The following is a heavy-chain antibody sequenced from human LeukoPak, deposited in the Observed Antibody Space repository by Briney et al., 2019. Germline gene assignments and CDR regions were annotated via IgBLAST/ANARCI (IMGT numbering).Heavy chain of an antibody. D-gene: IGHD2-2*02. Sequence: ASVKVSCKASGYTLTGYYMHWVRQAPGQGLEWMGIINPSGGSTGYAQKFQGRVTMTRDTSTSTVYMELSSLRSEDTAVYYCARDIVVVPAAINWFDPWGQGTLVTVSS. V-gene: IGHV1-46*03. CDR3: ARDIVVVPAAINWFDP. CDR2: INPSGGST. CDR1: GYTLTGYY. J-gene: IGHJ5*02.